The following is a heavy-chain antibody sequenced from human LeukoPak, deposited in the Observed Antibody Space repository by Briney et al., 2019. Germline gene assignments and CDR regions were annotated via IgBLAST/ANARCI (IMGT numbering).Heavy chain of an antibody. Sequence: GASVKVSCKASGYTFTSYAMHWERQAPGQGLEWMGWINAGNGNTKYSQEFQGRVTITRDTSASTAYMELSSLRSEDMAVYYCARDRSPSPDRYYYMDVWGKGTTVTVSS. CDR1: GYTFTSYA. CDR3: ARDRSPSPDRYYYMDV. D-gene: IGHD3-16*02. V-gene: IGHV1-3*03. CDR2: INAGNGNT. J-gene: IGHJ6*03.